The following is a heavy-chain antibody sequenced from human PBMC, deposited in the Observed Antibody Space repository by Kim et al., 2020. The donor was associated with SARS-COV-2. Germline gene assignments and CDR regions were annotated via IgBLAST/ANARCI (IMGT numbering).Heavy chain of an antibody. CDR1: GFTFSSYS. J-gene: IGHJ5*02. V-gene: IGHV3-21*01. CDR2: ISSSSSYI. CDR3: ARGAYSSSPVPGYNWFDP. Sequence: GGSLRLSCAASGFTFSSYSMNWVRQAPGKGLEWVSSISSSSSYIYYADSVKGRFTISRDNAKNSLYLQMNSLRAEDTAVYYCARGAYSSSPVPGYNWFDPWGQGTLVTVSS. D-gene: IGHD6-13*01.